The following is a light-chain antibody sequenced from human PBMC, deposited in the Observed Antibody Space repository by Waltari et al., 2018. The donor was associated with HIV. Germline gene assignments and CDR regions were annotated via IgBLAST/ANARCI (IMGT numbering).Light chain of an antibody. V-gene: IGKV1-39*01. J-gene: IGKJ2*01. CDR1: DTMSRY. Sequence: DIHLIQYPSSLSASVGDRATITCRASDTMSRYLTWYQQKPGKAPNLLIYIASALQTGVPSRFSGSGSGTVFTLTISSLQPEDFATYYCQQSYTTSYTFGPGTKLEI. CDR3: QQSYTTSYT. CDR2: IAS.